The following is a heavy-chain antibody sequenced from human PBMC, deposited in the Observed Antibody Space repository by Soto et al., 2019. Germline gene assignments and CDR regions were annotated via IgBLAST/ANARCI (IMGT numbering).Heavy chain of an antibody. CDR3: AREDIVVVPAATKGGAFDI. J-gene: IGHJ3*02. CDR1: GGTFSSYT. D-gene: IGHD2-2*01. V-gene: IGHV1-69*02. Sequence: ASVKVSCKASGGTFSSYTISWVRQAPGQGLEWMGRIIPILGIANYAQKFQGRVTITADKSTSTAYMELSSLRSEDTAVYYCAREDIVVVPAATKGGAFDIWGQGTMVTVSS. CDR2: IIPILGIA.